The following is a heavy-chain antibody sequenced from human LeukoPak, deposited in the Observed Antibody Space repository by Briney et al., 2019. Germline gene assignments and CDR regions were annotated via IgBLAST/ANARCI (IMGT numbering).Heavy chain of an antibody. CDR1: GGSISSGSYY. V-gene: IGHV4-61*02. Sequence: SQTLSLTCTVSGGSISSGSYYWSWIRQPAGKGLEWIGRIYTSGSTNYNPSLKSRVTISVDTSKNQFSLKLSSVTAADTAVYYCARDRARGFDYWGQGTLVTVSS. CDR2: IYTSGST. D-gene: IGHD3-10*01. CDR3: ARDRARGFDY. J-gene: IGHJ4*02.